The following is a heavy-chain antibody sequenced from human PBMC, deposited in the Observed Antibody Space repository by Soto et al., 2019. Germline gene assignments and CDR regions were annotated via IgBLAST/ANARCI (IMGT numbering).Heavy chain of an antibody. J-gene: IGHJ4*02. CDR3: AKDRPSVGEFFSSFDY. CDR1: GFTFSTYA. D-gene: IGHD3-10*01. V-gene: IGHV3-23*01. CDR2: ITSSGTDT. Sequence: DVQLLESGGGLVQPGGSLRLSCAASGFTFSTYAMSWVRQAPGKALEWVSSITSSGTDTFYADSVKGRFTISRDNSEDTLYLQMNSLRAEDTAVYYCAKDRPSVGEFFSSFDYWGQGTLVTVSS.